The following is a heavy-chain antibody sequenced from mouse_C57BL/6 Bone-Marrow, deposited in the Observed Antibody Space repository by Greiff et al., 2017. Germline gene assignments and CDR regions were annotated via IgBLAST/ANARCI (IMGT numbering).Heavy chain of an antibody. CDR2: IYPRSGNT. CDR1: GYTFTSYG. Sequence: QVQLQQSGAELARPGASVKLSCKASGYTFTSYGISWVKQRTGQGLEWIGEIYPRSGNTYYNEKFKGKATLTADKSSSTAYMELRSLTSEDSAVYFCARVAYYQFYYYAMDYWGQGTSVTVSS. J-gene: IGHJ4*01. D-gene: IGHD2-10*01. CDR3: ARVAYYQFYYYAMDY. V-gene: IGHV1-81*01.